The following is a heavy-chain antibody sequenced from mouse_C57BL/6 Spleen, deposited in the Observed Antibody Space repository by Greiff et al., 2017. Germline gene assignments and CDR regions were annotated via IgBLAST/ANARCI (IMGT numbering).Heavy chain of an antibody. CDR1: GYTFPGYW. J-gene: IGHJ4*01. CDR2: IAPNSGGT. V-gene: IGHV1-72*01. D-gene: IGHD1-1*01. CDR3: AMTAVEGYYARDY. Sequence: QVQLQHPVAELMKPGALVKLSCKATGYTFPGYWIHRVKQRPGRGLAWIGRIAPNSGGTKYNEKFKRKATLTVDKPSSTAYMQVSSLTSEDSAVYCCAMTAVEGYYARDYRGLGTSGTV.